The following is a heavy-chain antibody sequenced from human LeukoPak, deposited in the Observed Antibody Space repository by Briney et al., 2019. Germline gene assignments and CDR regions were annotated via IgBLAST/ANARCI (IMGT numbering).Heavy chain of an antibody. Sequence: GGSLRLSCAASGLTFSSHWMHWVRQAPGKGLVWVSRITNDGSSTTYADPVKGRFTISRDNAKNMLYLQVNSLRAEDTAVYYCARQVLEWPFYYYYYGMDVWGQGTTVTVSS. V-gene: IGHV3-74*01. D-gene: IGHD3-3*01. CDR1: GLTFSSHW. J-gene: IGHJ6*02. CDR3: ARQVLEWPFYYYYYGMDV. CDR2: ITNDGSST.